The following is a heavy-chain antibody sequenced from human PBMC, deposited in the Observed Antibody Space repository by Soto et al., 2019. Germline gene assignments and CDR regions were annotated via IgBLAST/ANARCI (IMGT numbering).Heavy chain of an antibody. Sequence: SETLSLTCTVSGGSISSYYWSWIRQPAGKGLEWIGRISTTETTNYNHSLKSRVSMSLDTSKSQVSLKLSSVTAADAAVYYCEGNIAAAGRRYYGMDVWGQGTTVTVSS. J-gene: IGHJ6*02. CDR2: ISTTETT. CDR3: EGNIAAAGRRYYGMDV. CDR1: GGSISSYY. D-gene: IGHD6-13*01. V-gene: IGHV4-4*07.